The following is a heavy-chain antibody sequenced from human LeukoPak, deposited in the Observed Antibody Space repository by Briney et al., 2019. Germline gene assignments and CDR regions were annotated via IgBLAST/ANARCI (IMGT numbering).Heavy chain of an antibody. D-gene: IGHD3-9*01. V-gene: IGHV4-59*01. CDR3: ARVRIYFGTHWNEGTNYFDP. CDR1: GGFISSYH. Sequence: PSETLSLTCSVSGGFISSYHWSCLRQPPGKGLEGIGYIYYSGSTNNNPSLKSRVTISVDTSKRQASLRLSSVTAADTAVYYCARVRIYFGTHWNEGTNYFDPWGQGTLVTVSS. J-gene: IGHJ5*02. CDR2: IYYSGST.